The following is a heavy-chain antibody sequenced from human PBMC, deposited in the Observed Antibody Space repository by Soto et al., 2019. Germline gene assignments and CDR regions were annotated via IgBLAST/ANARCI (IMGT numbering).Heavy chain of an antibody. Sequence: SETLSLTCTVSAASAASVGYYWSWIRQHSGRGLEGIGHIFFSRTTYYNTSHKSRMTIAVDTSKNQFSLKLSSVTAADTAMYYWARGYCSCTSCYRGYGMDVWGQGTTVTVSS. CDR2: IFFSRTT. J-gene: IGHJ6*02. CDR3: ARGYCSCTSCYRGYGMDV. V-gene: IGHV4-31*03. D-gene: IGHD2-2*02. CDR1: AASAASVGYY.